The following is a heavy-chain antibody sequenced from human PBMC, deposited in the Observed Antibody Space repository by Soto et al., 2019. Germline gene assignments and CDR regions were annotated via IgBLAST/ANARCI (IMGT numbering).Heavy chain of an antibody. CDR3: ARESEDLTSNFDY. V-gene: IGHV3-53*01. Sequence: GGSLRLSCAASGFTVSSNYMSWVRQAPGKGLEWVSVIYSGGSTYYADSVKGRFTISRDSAKNSLYLEMNSLRAEDTAVYYCARESEDLTSNFDYWGQGTLVTVSS. CDR1: GFTVSSNY. CDR2: IYSGGST. J-gene: IGHJ4*02.